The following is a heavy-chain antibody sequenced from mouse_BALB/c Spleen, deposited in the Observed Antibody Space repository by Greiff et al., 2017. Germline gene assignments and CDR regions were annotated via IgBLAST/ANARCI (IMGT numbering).Heavy chain of an antibody. CDR2: IWSDGST. Sequence: VQLQQSGPDLVAPSQSLSITCTVSGFSLTSYGVHWVRQPPGKGLEWLVVIWSDGSTTYNSALKSRLSISKDNSKSQVFLKMNSLQTDDTAMYYCARYGSSPHYYAMDYWGQGTSVTVSS. V-gene: IGHV2-6-2*01. CDR1: GFSLTSYG. J-gene: IGHJ4*01. D-gene: IGHD1-1*01. CDR3: ARYGSSPHYYAMDY.